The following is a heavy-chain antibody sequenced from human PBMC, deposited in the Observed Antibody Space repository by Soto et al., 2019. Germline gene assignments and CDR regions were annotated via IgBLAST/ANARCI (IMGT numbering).Heavy chain of an antibody. J-gene: IGHJ6*02. V-gene: IGHV3-11*01. D-gene: IGHD1-1*01. CDR1: GFTFSDYF. CDR3: ARSSATVNGWWGYGLDV. CDR2: ISGSGSSSI. Sequence: QVPLVESGGALVKSGGSLRLSCAASGFTFSDYFMTWIRQAPGKGLEWVSYISGSGSSSIFYADSVQGRFTISRDNAKNSLYLQMNSLRAEDTAVYYCARSSATVNGWWGYGLDVWGQGTTVTVSS.